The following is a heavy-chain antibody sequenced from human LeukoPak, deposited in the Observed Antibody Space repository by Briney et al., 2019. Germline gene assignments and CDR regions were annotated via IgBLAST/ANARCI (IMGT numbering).Heavy chain of an antibody. CDR1: GFTFSSYA. Sequence: GGSLRLSCAASGFTFSSYAMSWVRQAPGKGLEWVSAISGSGGSTYYADSVKGRFTISRDNSKNTLYLQMNSLRAEDTALYYCAKVLYSSSWPRGAFDYWGQGTLVTVSS. V-gene: IGHV3-23*01. J-gene: IGHJ4*02. CDR3: AKVLYSSSWPRGAFDY. D-gene: IGHD6-6*01. CDR2: ISGSGGST.